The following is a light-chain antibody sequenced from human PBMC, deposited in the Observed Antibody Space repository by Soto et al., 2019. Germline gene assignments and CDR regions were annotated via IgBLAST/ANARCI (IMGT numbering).Light chain of an antibody. CDR2: DAS. CDR1: QSITTW. CDR3: QQYDSYSLT. V-gene: IGKV1-5*01. Sequence: DIRMTQSPSTLSSSVGDRVIITCRASQSITTWLAWYQQKPGKAPKLLIYDASSLESGVPSRFSGSGSGIEFTLTISSLQPEDFATYYCQQYDSYSLTFGQGTKVEMK. J-gene: IGKJ1*01.